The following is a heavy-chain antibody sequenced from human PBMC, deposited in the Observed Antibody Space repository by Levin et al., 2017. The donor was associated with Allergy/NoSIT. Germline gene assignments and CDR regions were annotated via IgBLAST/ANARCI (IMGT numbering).Heavy chain of an antibody. J-gene: IGHJ4*02. CDR1: GFSFTNYW. D-gene: IGHD6-13*01. Sequence: GGSLRLSCKGSGFSFTNYWIGWVRQMPGKGLEWMGIIYPVDSDTRYSPSFQGQVTISADKSINTAYLQWSSLKASDTAMYYCARRPIGAAGYFDYWGQGTLVTVSS. V-gene: IGHV5-51*01. CDR3: ARRPIGAAGYFDY. CDR2: IYPVDSDT.